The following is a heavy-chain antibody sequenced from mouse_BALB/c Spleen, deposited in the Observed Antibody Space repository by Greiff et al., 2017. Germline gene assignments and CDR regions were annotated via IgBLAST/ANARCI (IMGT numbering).Heavy chain of an antibody. D-gene: IGHD2-14*01. CDR3: ARDRYDGFDY. CDR1: GFTFSAYY. J-gene: IGHJ2*01. V-gene: IGHV5-4*02. CDR2: ISDGGSYT. Sequence: EVQLVESGGGLVKPGGSLKLSCAASGFTFSAYYMSWVRQTPEKRLEWVATISDGGSYTYYPDSVKGRFTISRDNAKNNLYLQMSSLKSEDTAMYYCARDRYDGFDYWGQGTTLTVSS.